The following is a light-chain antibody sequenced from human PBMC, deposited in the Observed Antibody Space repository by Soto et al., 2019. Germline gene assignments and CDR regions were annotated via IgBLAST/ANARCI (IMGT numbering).Light chain of an antibody. CDR3: KPYNSYWK. CDR1: QSISSY. V-gene: IGKV1-5*01. CDR2: DAS. J-gene: IGKJ1*01. Sequence: DIQITHSPSSLSGSVVDRVIITFRASQSISSYLNWYQQKPGKAPKLLIYDASSLESGVPSRFSGSGSGTEFTLTISSLQPDDFATYYCKPYNSYWKCGQGTTG.